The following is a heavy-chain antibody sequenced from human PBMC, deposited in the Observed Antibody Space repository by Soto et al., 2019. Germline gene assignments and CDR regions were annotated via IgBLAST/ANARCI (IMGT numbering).Heavy chain of an antibody. Sequence: QVQLVQSGAEVKMPGASVKVSCKASGYTFTNYAIHWVRQAPGQRLEWMGWINAGNGNTKYSQKFQGRVTITRDTSASTAYMELNSLRSEDTAVYYCARPSVWYIDLWCRGTLVTVSS. CDR2: INAGNGNT. CDR1: GYTFTNYA. J-gene: IGHJ2*01. CDR3: ARPSVWYIDL. V-gene: IGHV1-3*01.